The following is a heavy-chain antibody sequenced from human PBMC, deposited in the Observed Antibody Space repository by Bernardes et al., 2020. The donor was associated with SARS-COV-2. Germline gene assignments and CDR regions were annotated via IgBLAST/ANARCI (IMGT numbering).Heavy chain of an antibody. CDR3: ARVIPTADFDY. CDR1: GFSLSNGAVG. V-gene: IGHV2-5*02. CDR2: IFWDDDK. J-gene: IGHJ4*02. D-gene: IGHD1-1*01. Sequence: SGPTLVKPTQTLTLTCTFSGFSLSNGAVGVGWIRQPPGKALEWLALIFWDDDKWFSPSLRSRLTITKDTSENQVVLTMTNMDPVDTATYYCARVIPTADFDYWGQGTLVTVSS.